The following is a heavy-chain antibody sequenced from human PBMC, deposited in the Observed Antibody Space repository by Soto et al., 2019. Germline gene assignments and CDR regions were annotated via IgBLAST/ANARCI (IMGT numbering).Heavy chain of an antibody. CDR3: AHVRYYDKLFVL. J-gene: IGHJ4*02. CDR2: VYHGGSA. D-gene: IGHD3-10*01. Sequence: QVQLQQWGAGLLKPSESLSLTCAVYSGSFTNYYWSWIRQPPGKGLEWIGEVYHGGSANYNPSPSLKSRVTISLDTSKNQFFLKLRSVTAADTAVYYCAHVRYYDKLFVLWGQGTLVTVSS. V-gene: IGHV4-34*02. CDR1: SGSFTNYY.